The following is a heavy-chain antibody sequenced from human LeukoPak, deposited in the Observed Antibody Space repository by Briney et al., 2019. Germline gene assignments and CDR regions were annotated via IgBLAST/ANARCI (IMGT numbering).Heavy chain of an antibody. CDR2: ISYDGSNK. D-gene: IGHD3-10*01. J-gene: IGHJ4*02. V-gene: IGHV3-30*18. CDR1: GFTFSSYG. CDR3: ANSPYYYGSGSYSANDY. Sequence: PGGSLRLSCAASGFTFSSYGMHWVRQAPGKGLEWVAVISYDGSNKYYADSVKGRFTISRDNSKNTLYLKMNSLRAEDTAVYYCANSPYYYGSGSYSANDYWGQGTLVTVSS.